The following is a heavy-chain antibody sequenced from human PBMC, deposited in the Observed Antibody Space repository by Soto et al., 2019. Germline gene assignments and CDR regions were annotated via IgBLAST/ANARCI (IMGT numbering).Heavy chain of an antibody. V-gene: IGHV1-8*01. Sequence: ASVKVSCKASGYTFTSYDINWVRQATGQGLGWMGWMNPNSGNTGYAQKFQGRVTMTRNTSISTAYMELSSLRSEDTAVYYCARGLTGSFVYSYGFYFDYWGQGTLVTVSS. D-gene: IGHD5-18*01. CDR1: GYTFTSYD. CDR2: MNPNSGNT. J-gene: IGHJ4*02. CDR3: ARGLTGSFVYSYGFYFDY.